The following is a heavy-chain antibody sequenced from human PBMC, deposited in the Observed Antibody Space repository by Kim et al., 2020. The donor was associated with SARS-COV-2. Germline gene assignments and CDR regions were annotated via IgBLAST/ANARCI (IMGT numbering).Heavy chain of an antibody. D-gene: IGHD1-1*01. Sequence: GTTEYAASVKGRFTISRDDSKSIAYLQMNSLKTEDTAVYYCSTSRTTLDYWGQGTLVTVSS. J-gene: IGHJ4*02. CDR3: STSRTTLDY. V-gene: IGHV3-49*02. CDR2: GTT.